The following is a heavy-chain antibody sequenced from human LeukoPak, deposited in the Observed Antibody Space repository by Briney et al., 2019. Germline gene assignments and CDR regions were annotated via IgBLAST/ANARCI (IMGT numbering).Heavy chain of an antibody. CDR3: AKRGVAIRVILVGFHKEAYYFDS. V-gene: IGHV3-23*01. J-gene: IGHJ4*02. Sequence: PGGSLRLSCAVSGITLSNYGMSWVRQAPGRGLEWVAGISGSGGSTNYADSVKGRFTISRDNPKNTLYLQMNSLRAEDTAVYFCAKRGVAIRVILVGFHKEAYYFDSWGQGALVTVSS. CDR2: ISGSGGST. D-gene: IGHD3-22*01. CDR1: GITLSNYG.